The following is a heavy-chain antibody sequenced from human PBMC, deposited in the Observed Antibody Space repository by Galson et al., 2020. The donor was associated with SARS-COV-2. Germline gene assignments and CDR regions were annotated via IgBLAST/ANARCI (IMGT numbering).Heavy chain of an antibody. CDR3: ARVPPDYYYYYGMDV. CDR1: GFTFSSYW. V-gene: IGHV3-74*01. CDR2: INSDGSST. Sequence: GGSLRLSCAASGFTFSSYWMHWVRQAPGKGLVWVSRINSDGSSTSYADSVKGRFTISRDNAKNTLYLQMNSLRAEDTAVYYCARVPPDYYYYYGMDVWGQGTTVTVSS. J-gene: IGHJ6*02.